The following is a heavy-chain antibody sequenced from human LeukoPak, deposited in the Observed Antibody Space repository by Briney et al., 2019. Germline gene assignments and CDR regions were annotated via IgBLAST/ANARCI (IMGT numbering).Heavy chain of an antibody. D-gene: IGHD3-22*01. J-gene: IGHJ6*04. CDR3: ARVGLYYYDSSVLPDV. CDR2: ISAYNGNT. CDR1: GYTFTSYG. V-gene: IGHV1-18*01. Sequence: ASVKVSCKASGYTFTSYGISWVRQAPGQGLEWMGWISAYNGNTNYAQKLQGRVTMTTDTSTSTAYMELRSLRSDDTAVYYCARVGLYYYDSSVLPDVWGKGTTVTISS.